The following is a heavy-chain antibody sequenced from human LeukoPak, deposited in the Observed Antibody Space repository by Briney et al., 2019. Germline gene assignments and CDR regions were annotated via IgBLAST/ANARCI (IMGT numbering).Heavy chain of an antibody. D-gene: IGHD3/OR15-3a*01. Sequence: GGSLRLSCAASGFTFSDYYMSWIRQAPGKGLEWVSYISSSGSTIYYADSVKGRFTISRDNAKNSLYLQMNSLRAEDTAVYYCARSGRVTYYYYMDVWGKGTTVTVSS. V-gene: IGHV3-11*01. CDR3: ARSGRVTYYYYMDV. CDR2: ISSSGSTI. CDR1: GFTFSDYY. J-gene: IGHJ6*03.